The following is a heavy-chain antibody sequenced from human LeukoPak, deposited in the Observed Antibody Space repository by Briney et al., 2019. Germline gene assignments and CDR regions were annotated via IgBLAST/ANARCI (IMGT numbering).Heavy chain of an antibody. D-gene: IGHD2-8*02. J-gene: IGHJ4*02. CDR1: GYTFTGYY. V-gene: IGHV1-2*02. CDR3: ASSPDGPSWSNFDY. Sequence: ASVKVSCKASGYTFTGYYMHWVRQAPGQGLGWMGWINPNSGGTNYAQKFQGRVTMTRDTSISTAYMDLSRLRSDDTAVYYCASSPDGPSWSNFDYWGQGTLVAVSS. CDR2: INPNSGGT.